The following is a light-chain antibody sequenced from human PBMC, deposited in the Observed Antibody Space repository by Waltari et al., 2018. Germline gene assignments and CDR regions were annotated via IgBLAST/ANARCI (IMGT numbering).Light chain of an antibody. CDR2: DAS. J-gene: IGKJ1*01. Sequence: AIRMTQSPSSFSASTGDRVTITCRASQGISSYLAWYQQKPGKAPKLLIYDASTLQSVFPSRFSGSGSGTDFTLTISCLQSEDFATYYCQQYYSYPPWTFGQWTKVEIK. CDR1: QGISSY. V-gene: IGKV1-8*01. CDR3: QQYYSYPPWT.